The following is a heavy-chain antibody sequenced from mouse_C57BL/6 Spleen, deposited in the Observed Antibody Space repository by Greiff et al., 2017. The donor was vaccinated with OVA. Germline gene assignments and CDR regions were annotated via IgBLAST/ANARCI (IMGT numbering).Heavy chain of an antibody. CDR3: ARWLLRYFDV. V-gene: IGHV1-82*01. Sequence: QVQLQQSGPELVKPGASVKISCKASGYAFSSSWMNWVKQRPGKGLEWIGRIYPGDGDTNYNGKFKGKATLTADKSSSTAYMQLSSLTSDDSAVYFCARWLLRYFDVWGTGTTVTVSS. CDR1: GYAFSSSW. D-gene: IGHD2-3*01. CDR2: IYPGDGDT. J-gene: IGHJ1*03.